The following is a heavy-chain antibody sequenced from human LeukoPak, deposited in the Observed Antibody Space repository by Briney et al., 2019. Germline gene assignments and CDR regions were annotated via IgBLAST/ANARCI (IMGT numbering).Heavy chain of an antibody. J-gene: IGHJ4*02. CDR1: GFTFSSYS. D-gene: IGHD6-13*01. V-gene: IGHV3-21*01. Sequence: GGSLRLSCAASGFTFSSYSMNWVRQAPGKGLEWVSSTSSSSSYIYYADSVKGRFTISRDNAKNSLYLQMNSLRAEDTAVYYCAREAEGSSSWYFDYWGQGTLVTVSS. CDR3: AREAEGSSSWYFDY. CDR2: TSSSSSYI.